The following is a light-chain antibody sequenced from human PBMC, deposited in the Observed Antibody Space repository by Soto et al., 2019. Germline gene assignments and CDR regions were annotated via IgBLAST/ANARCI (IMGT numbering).Light chain of an antibody. Sequence: DIVLTQSPGTLSLSPGERATLSCRASQDVLNNYLAWVQQKPGQAPRLLISAISTRASGIPDRFSGSGSGTHFNLTISRLEPEDFAVYYCQQFGTPPWTFGQGTKVE. J-gene: IGKJ1*01. CDR2: AIS. V-gene: IGKV3-20*01. CDR1: QDVLNNY. CDR3: QQFGTPPWT.